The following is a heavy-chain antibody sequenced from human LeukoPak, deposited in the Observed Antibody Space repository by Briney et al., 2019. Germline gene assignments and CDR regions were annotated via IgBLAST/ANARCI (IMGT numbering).Heavy chain of an antibody. V-gene: IGHV4-38-2*02. CDR2: IYHSGIT. D-gene: IGHD5/OR15-5a*01. Sequence: SETLSLTCTVSDYSISSGYGYYWGWIRQPPGKGLEWIGNIYHSGITYYNHFNSSLKSRVTISIDTSKNQFSLRLTSVTAADTAVYFCAALVSTRYYFDYWGQGTLVTVSS. J-gene: IGHJ4*02. CDR1: DYSISSGYGYY. CDR3: AALVSTRYYFDY.